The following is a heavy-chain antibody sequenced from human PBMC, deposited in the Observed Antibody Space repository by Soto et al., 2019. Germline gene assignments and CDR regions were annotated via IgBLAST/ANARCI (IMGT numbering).Heavy chain of an antibody. J-gene: IGHJ6*02. CDR1: GGSFSGYY. V-gene: IGHV4-34*01. CDR3: ARGVILWFGELLSKRGYYYYGMDV. CDR2: INHSGST. Sequence: SETLSLTCAVYGGSFSGYYWSWIRQPPGKGLEWIGEINHSGSTNYNPSLKSRVTISVETSKNQFSLKLSSVTAADTAVYYCARGVILWFGELLSKRGYYYYGMDVWGQGTTVTVSS. D-gene: IGHD3-10*01.